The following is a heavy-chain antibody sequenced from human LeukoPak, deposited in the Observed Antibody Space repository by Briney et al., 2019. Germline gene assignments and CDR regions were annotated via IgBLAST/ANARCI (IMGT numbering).Heavy chain of an antibody. Sequence: PGGSLRLSCAASGFTFSTYGMHWVRQAPGKGLEWVAFIQYDGINKFYADSVKGRFTISRDNAKNSLYLQMNSLRAEDTAVYYCARELTGDAFDIWGQGTMVTVSS. CDR1: GFTFSTYG. CDR3: ARELTGDAFDI. V-gene: IGHV3-30*02. D-gene: IGHD1-20*01. CDR2: IQYDGINK. J-gene: IGHJ3*02.